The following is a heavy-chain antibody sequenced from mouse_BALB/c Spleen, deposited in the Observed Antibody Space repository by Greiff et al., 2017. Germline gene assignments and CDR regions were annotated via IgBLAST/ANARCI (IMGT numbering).Heavy chain of an antibody. CDR2: ISSGGST. V-gene: IGHV5-6-5*01. J-gene: IGHJ2*01. CDR3: ARGGPLFDY. CDR1: GFTFSSYA. Sequence: EVKLVESGGGLVKPGGSLKLSCAASGFTFSSYAMSWVRQTPEKRLEWVASISSGGSTYYPDSVMGRFTISRDNARNILYLLMSSLRSEDTAMYYCARGGPLFDYWGQGTTLTVSS.